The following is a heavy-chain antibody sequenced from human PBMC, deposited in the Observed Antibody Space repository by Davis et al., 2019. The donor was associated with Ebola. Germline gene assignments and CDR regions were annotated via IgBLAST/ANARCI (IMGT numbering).Heavy chain of an antibody. D-gene: IGHD4-17*01. CDR2: INWNGGST. V-gene: IGHV3-20*04. CDR3: ARDLRSTVTKARGYGMDV. Sequence: GGSLRLSCAASGFTFDDYGMSWVRQAPGKGLEWVSGINWNGGSTGYADSVKGRFTISRDNAKNSLYLQMNSLRAEDTAVYYCARDLRSTVTKARGYGMDVWGQGTTVTVSS. J-gene: IGHJ6*02. CDR1: GFTFDDYG.